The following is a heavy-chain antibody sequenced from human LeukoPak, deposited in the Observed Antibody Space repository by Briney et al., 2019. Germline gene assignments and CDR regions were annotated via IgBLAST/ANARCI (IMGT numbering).Heavy chain of an antibody. CDR2: IYSGGST. D-gene: IGHD3-3*01. CDR1: GFTVSSNY. V-gene: IGHV3-53*01. J-gene: IGHJ4*02. Sequence: GGSLRLSCAASGFTVSSNYMSWDRQAPGKGLEWVSVIYSGGSTYYADSVKGRFTISRDNSKNTLYLQMNSLRAEDTAVYYCARDQHYDFWSGYYFDYWGQGTLVTVSS. CDR3: ARDQHYDFWSGYYFDY.